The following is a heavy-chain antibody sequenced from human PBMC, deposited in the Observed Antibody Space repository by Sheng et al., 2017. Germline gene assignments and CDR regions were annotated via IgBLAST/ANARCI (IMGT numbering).Heavy chain of an antibody. V-gene: IGHV3-74*01. CDR3: ARPGAEQAFDY. Sequence: EVQLVESGGGLVQPGGSLRLSCAASGFTFSTYWMHWVRQAPGKGLVWVSRINSDGSSTNYVDSVKGRFTISRDNAKNTLYLQMNSLRAEDMAVYYCARPGAEQAFDYWGQGTLVTVSS. CDR1: GFTFSTYW. J-gene: IGHJ4*02. CDR2: INSDGSST. D-gene: IGHD3-10*01.